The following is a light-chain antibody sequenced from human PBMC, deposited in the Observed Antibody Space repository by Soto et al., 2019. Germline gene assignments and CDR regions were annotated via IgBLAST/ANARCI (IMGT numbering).Light chain of an antibody. CDR1: QTVSSS. CDR3: QQHVNWPLT. J-gene: IGKJ4*01. CDR2: EVS. V-gene: IGKV3-11*01. Sequence: EIVLTQSPATLSLSPGERATLSCRASQTVSSSLAWYQQKPGQAPRLLIYEVSNRTTGITARFSGSGSGADFTLTSSNLEPGDFALYHGQQHVNWPLTFGGGTKV.